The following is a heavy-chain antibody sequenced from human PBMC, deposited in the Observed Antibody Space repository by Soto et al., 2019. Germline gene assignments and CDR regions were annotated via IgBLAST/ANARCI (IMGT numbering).Heavy chain of an antibody. CDR3: EREATAWPAAYGLDV. J-gene: IGHJ6*02. CDR1: GFSFSNYS. V-gene: IGHV3-21*01. D-gene: IGHD2-21*02. Sequence: GGSLRLSCAAYGFSFSNYSMNWGRQAPGKGLEWISSISRRSDTYYADSVKGRFTISRDNAKNAVSLQMDSLSAEGAAVYYCEREATAWPAAYGLDVWSQGTTVSVSS. CDR2: ISRRSDT.